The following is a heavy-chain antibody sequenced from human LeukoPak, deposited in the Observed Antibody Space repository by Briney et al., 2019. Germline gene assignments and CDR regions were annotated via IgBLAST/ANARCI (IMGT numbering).Heavy chain of an antibody. J-gene: IGHJ4*02. CDR3: ARGAAGTGAADY. CDR1: GGSISSYY. CDR2: THYSGST. D-gene: IGHD6-13*01. Sequence: SETLSLTCTVSGGSISSYYWSWIRQPPDKGLEWIGYTHYSGSTKYNPSLKSRLTMSLDTSKNQFSLRLSSVTAADTAVYFCARGAAGTGAADYWGQGTLVTVSS. V-gene: IGHV4-59*01.